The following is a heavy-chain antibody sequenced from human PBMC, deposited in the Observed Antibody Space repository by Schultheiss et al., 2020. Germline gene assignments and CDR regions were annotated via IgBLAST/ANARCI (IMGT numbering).Heavy chain of an antibody. CDR3: ARGHGRYFSMDF. D-gene: IGHD3-9*01. J-gene: IGHJ6*02. Sequence: SETLSLTCAVSSGSISSYYWSWIRQPAGKGLEWIGRMYTSGSTNYNPSLKSRVTMSVDTSKNQFSLKLSSVTAADTAVYYCARGHGRYFSMDFWGQGIMVTVSS. CDR1: SGSISSYY. CDR2: MYTSGST. V-gene: IGHV4-4*07.